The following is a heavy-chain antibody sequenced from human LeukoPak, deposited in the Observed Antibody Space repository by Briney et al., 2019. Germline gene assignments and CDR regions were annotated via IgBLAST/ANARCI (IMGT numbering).Heavy chain of an antibody. V-gene: IGHV3-7*03. CDR2: IKQDGGEK. D-gene: IGHD6-13*01. CDR3: AREPAAALFLPGSYFDY. Sequence: GGSLRLSCAVSGINFRGYWTAWVRQAPGKGLEWVANIKQDGGEKYYVDSVKGRFIISRDNAKNSLYLEMNSLRVEDTAVYYCAREPAAALFLPGSYFDYWGQGTLVPVSS. CDR1: GINFRGYW. J-gene: IGHJ4*02.